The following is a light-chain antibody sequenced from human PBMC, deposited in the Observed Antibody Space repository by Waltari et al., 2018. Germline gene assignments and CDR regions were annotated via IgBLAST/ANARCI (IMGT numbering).Light chain of an antibody. CDR2: DVS. V-gene: IGLV2-14*01. J-gene: IGLJ2*01. Sequence: QSGLTQPASVSGSPGQSITISFAATSSDIGAFNFISWYQQRPGKAPELLVYDVSHRPSGVSTRFSGSKSDNTAALTISGLQAEDEAVYYCSSFSSSTAGIFGGGTKVTVL. CDR3: SSFSSSTAGI. CDR1: SSDIGAFNF.